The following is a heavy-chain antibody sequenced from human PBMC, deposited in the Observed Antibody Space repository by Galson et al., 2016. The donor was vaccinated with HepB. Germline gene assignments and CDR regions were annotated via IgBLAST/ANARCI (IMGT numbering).Heavy chain of an antibody. V-gene: IGHV5-10-1*01. CDR3: ARLGQGGYCSGDSCLIS. CDR1: GYTFTTNW. J-gene: IGHJ1*01. D-gene: IGHD2-15*01. Sequence: QSGAEVKKPGESLTISCKGLGYTFTTNWITWVRQTPGKGLEWVGRIDPRDSQTNYSPSFQGHVTISADRSINTVYLPWSRLKTTDTAMYYCARLGQGGYCSGDSCLISWGQGSLVTVSS. CDR2: IDPRDSQT.